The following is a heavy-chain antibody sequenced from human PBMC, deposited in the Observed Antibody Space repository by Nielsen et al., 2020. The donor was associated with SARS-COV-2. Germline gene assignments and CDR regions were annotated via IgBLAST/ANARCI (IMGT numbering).Heavy chain of an antibody. J-gene: IGHJ4*02. CDR1: GFTFDDYT. Sequence: SLNISCASSGFTFDDYTMHWVRQAPGKGLEWVSLISWDGGSTYYADSVKGRFTISRDNSKNSLYLQMNSLRTEDTALYYCARVGATGFFDYWGQGTLVTVSS. D-gene: IGHD1-26*01. CDR3: ARVGATGFFDY. CDR2: ISWDGGST. V-gene: IGHV3-43*01.